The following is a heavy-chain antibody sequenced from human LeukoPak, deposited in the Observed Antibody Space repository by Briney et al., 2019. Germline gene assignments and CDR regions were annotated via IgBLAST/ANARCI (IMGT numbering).Heavy chain of an antibody. CDR2: ITSGGGGRT. Sequence: GGSLRLSCAASGFTFYSYAMTWVRQAPGKGLECVSTITSGGGGRTYYADSVKGRFTISRDNSRNTLYLQMNSLRADDTAVYYCASYYDYIGYTFDYWGRGTLVTVSS. D-gene: IGHD3-22*01. V-gene: IGHV3-23*01. CDR3: ASYYDYIGYTFDY. J-gene: IGHJ4*02. CDR1: GFTFYSYA.